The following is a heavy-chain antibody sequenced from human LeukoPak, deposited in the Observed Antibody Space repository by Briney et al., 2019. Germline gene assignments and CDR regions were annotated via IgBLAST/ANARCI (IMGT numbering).Heavy chain of an antibody. CDR3: AREGGYCSGGSCYYFDY. CDR1: GYSISSGYY. D-gene: IGHD2-15*01. CDR2: IYHSGST. V-gene: IGHV4-38-2*02. Sequence: PSETLSLTCTVSGYSISSGYYWGWIRQPPGKGLEWIGSIYHSGSTYYSPSLKSRVTISVDTSKNQFSPKLSSVTAADTAVYYCAREGGYCSGGSCYYFDYWGQGTLVTVSS. J-gene: IGHJ4*02.